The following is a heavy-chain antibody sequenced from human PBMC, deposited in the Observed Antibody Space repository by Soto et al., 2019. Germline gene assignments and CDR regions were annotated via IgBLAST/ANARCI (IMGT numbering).Heavy chain of an antibody. CDR1: GFSVSTSY. J-gene: IGHJ4*02. Sequence: GGSLRLSCAASGFSVSTSYMSWVRQAPGKGLEWVSSIHSAGSTHYADSVRGRFTISRDNAKNTLYLQMNSLGTEDTAVYYCARDSHTPERFDSWGQGTLVTVSS. D-gene: IGHD2-15*01. V-gene: IGHV3-53*01. CDR2: IHSAGST. CDR3: ARDSHTPERFDS.